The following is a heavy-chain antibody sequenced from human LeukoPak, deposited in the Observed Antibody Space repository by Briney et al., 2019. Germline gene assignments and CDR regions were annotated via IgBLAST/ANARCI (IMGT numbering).Heavy chain of an antibody. Sequence: ASVKVSCKASGYTFTSYYIHWVRQAPGQGLEWMGVFNPTTGRTTYAQRFQGRATVTRDTSTSTVYMEVNSLKSEDTAVYYCARDGIGVRAYDSSGYYFDYWGQGTLVTVSS. J-gene: IGHJ4*02. V-gene: IGHV1-46*01. CDR1: GYTFTSYY. D-gene: IGHD3-22*01. CDR3: ARDGIGVRAYDSSGYYFDY. CDR2: FNPTTGRT.